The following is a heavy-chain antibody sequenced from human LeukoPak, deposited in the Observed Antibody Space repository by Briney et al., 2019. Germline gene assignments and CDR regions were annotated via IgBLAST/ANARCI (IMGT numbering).Heavy chain of an antibody. D-gene: IGHD3-3*01. CDR3: ARAAIFGVVIAY. V-gene: IGHV1-2*02. J-gene: IGHJ4*02. CDR2: INPNSGGT. CDR1: GYTFTGYY. Sequence: ASVKVSCKASGYTFTGYYMHWVRQAPGQGLEWMGWINPNSGGTNYAQKFQGRVTLTRDTSINTAYMELSRLRSDDTAVYYCARAAIFGVVIAYWGQGTLVTVSS.